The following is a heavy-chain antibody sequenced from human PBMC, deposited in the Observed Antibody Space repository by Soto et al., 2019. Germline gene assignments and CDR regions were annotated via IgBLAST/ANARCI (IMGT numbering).Heavy chain of an antibody. CDR3: AKDLGGYENSGY. V-gene: IGHV3-30*18. D-gene: IGHD5-12*01. CDR1: GFTFSSYG. CDR2: ISYDGSNK. Sequence: GGSLRLSCAASGFTFSSYGMHWVRQAPGKGLEWVAVISYDGSNKYYADSVKGRFTISRDNSKNTLYLQMNSLRAEDTAVYYCAKDLGGYENSGYWGQGTLVTVSS. J-gene: IGHJ4*02.